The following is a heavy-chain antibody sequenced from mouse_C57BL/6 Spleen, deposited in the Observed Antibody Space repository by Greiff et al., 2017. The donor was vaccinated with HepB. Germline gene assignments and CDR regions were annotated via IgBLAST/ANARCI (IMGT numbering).Heavy chain of an antibody. CDR3: TGGSGYVGYFDV. CDR2: IRLKSDNYAT. J-gene: IGHJ1*03. CDR1: GFTFSNYW. Sequence: EVKLVESGGGLVQPGGSMKLSCVASGFTFSNYWMNWVRQSPEKGLEWVAQIRLKSDNYATHYAESVKGRFTISRDDSKSSVYLQMNNLRAEDTGIYYCTGGSGYVGYFDVWGTGTTVTVSS. V-gene: IGHV6-3*01. D-gene: IGHD3-2*02.